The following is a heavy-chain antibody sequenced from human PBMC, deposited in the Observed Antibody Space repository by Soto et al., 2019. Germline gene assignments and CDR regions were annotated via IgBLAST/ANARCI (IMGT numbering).Heavy chain of an antibody. Sequence: GASVKVSCKASGYTFTSYYMHWVRQAPGQGLEWMGIINPSGGSTSYAQKFQGRVTMTRDTSTSTVCMELSSLRSEDTAVYYCARDLTYYDFWSGAYYYYGMDVWGQGTTVTVSS. CDR3: ARDLTYYDFWSGAYYYYGMDV. J-gene: IGHJ6*02. V-gene: IGHV1-46*01. CDR2: INPSGGST. D-gene: IGHD3-3*01. CDR1: GYTFTSYY.